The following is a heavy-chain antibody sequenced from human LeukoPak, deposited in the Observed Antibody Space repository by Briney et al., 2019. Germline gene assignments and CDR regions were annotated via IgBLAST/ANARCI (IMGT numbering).Heavy chain of an antibody. J-gene: IGHJ3*02. D-gene: IGHD3-22*01. CDR1: GFTFSSYE. V-gene: IGHV3-48*03. CDR3: ARDLHYYDSSGYYADDAFDI. Sequence: PGGSLRLSCAASGFTFSSYEMNWVRQAPGKGLEWVSYISSSGSTIYYADSVKGRFTISRDNAKNSLYLQMNSLRAEDTAVYHCARDLHYYDSSGYYADDAFDIWGQGTMVTVSS. CDR2: ISSSGSTI.